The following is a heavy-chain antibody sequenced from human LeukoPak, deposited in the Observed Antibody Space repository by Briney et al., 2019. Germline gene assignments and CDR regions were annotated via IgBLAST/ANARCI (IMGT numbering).Heavy chain of an antibody. V-gene: IGHV3-30-3*01. CDR2: ISYDGSNK. CDR3: ARDPGRVVGAFFDY. D-gene: IGHD1-26*01. J-gene: IGHJ4*02. CDR1: GFTFSNYA. Sequence: GGSLRLSWAASGFTFSNYAIHWVRQAPGKGLEWVAVISYDGSNKYYADSVKGRFTISRDNSKNTLYLQMNSLRAEDTAVHYCARDPGRVVGAFFDYWGQGTLVTVSS.